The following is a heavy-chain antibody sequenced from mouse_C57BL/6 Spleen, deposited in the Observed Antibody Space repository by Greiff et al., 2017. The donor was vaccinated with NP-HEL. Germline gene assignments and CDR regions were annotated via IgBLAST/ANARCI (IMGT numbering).Heavy chain of an antibody. V-gene: IGHV1-55*01. CDR3: ARYGNYPLYYAMDY. CDR2: IYPGSGST. D-gene: IGHD2-1*01. J-gene: IGHJ4*01. Sequence: QVQLQQPGAELVKPGASVKMSCKASGYTFTSYWITWVKQRPGQGLEWIGDIYPGSGSTNYNEKFKSKATLTVDTSSSTAYMQLSSLTSEDSAVYYCARYGNYPLYYAMDYWGQGTSVTVSS. CDR1: GYTFTSYW.